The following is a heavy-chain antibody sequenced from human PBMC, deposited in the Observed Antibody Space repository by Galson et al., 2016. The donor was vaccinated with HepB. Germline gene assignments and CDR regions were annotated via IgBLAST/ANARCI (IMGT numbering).Heavy chain of an antibody. Sequence: CAASGFTFSRYALQWVRQAPGKGLEWVTVISHDGKKKYSADSVRGRFTISRDNSKNTMYLQMNSLRGEDSGIYYCARGPHYDFWSGSHGMDVWGPGTTVTVSS. D-gene: IGHD3-3*01. CDR2: ISHDGKKK. CDR3: ARGPHYDFWSGSHGMDV. V-gene: IGHV3-30*04. J-gene: IGHJ6*02. CDR1: GFTFSRYA.